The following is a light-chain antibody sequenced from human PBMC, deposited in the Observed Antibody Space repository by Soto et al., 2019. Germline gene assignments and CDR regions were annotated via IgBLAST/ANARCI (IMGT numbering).Light chain of an antibody. V-gene: IGKV1-39*01. CDR3: QQYYSFPRT. CDR1: QSIGTN. J-gene: IGKJ2*01. CDR2: DAP. Sequence: DIQMTQSPSSLSASVGDRVTITCRASQSIGTNLNWYHQKPGKAPNLLIYDAPSLQSGVPSRFSGSGSGTDFTLTISSLQPEDFATYFCQQYYSFPRTFGQGTKLEIK.